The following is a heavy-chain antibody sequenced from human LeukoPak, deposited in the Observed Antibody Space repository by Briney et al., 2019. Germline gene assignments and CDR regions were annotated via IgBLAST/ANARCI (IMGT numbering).Heavy chain of an antibody. J-gene: IGHJ6*03. Sequence: SETLSLTCTISGGSINGYFGTWIRQASGKGLEWIGYIHTIETKYNPSLQSRVSMSIDTSKNQFSLNLRSVTAAGTAVYYCARGLRDEERYYKYYYMDVWGKGTTVTVSS. CDR3: ARGLRDEERYYKYYYMDV. D-gene: IGHD3-22*01. V-gene: IGHV4-4*09. CDR1: GGSINGYF. CDR2: IHTIET.